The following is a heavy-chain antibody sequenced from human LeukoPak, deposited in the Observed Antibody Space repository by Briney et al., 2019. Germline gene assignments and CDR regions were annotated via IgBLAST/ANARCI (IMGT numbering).Heavy chain of an antibody. J-gene: IGHJ5*02. Sequence: GASVKVSCKASGYTFTGYYMHWVRQAPGQGLEWMGWINPNSGGTNYAQKFQGRVTMTRDTSISTAYMELSRLRSDDTAVYYCARDVLPAAVWFDPWGQGTLVTVSS. D-gene: IGHD2-2*01. CDR1: GYTFTGYY. CDR2: INPNSGGT. CDR3: ARDVLPAAVWFDP. V-gene: IGHV1-2*02.